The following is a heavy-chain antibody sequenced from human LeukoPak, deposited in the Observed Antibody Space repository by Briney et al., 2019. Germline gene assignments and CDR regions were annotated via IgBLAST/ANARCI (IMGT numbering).Heavy chain of an antibody. CDR1: GGTFSSYA. D-gene: IGHD5-18*01. J-gene: IGHJ4*02. Sequence: RASVKVSCKASGGTFSSYAISWVRQAPGQGLERMGRIIPILGIANYAQKFQGRVTITADKSTSTAYMELSSLRSEDTAVYYCARVAGHSYGPYYFDYWGQGTLVTVSS. CDR3: ARVAGHSYGPYYFDY. V-gene: IGHV1-69*10. CDR2: IIPILGIA.